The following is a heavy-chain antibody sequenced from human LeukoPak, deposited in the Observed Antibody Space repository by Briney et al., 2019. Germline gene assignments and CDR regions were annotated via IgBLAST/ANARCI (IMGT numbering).Heavy chain of an antibody. Sequence: SETLSLTCTVSGGSISSHYWSWIRQPPGKGLEWIGYIYYSGSTNCNPSLKSRVTISVDTSKNQFSLEQSSVTAADTAVYYCARGYSNQYYYYYYMDVWGKGTTVTVSS. D-gene: IGHD4-11*01. V-gene: IGHV4-59*11. J-gene: IGHJ6*03. CDR2: IYYSGST. CDR1: GGSISSHY. CDR3: ARGYSNQYYYYYYMDV.